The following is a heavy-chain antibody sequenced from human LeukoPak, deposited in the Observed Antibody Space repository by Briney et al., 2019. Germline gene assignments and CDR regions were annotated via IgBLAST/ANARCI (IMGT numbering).Heavy chain of an antibody. Sequence: PSETLSLTCPVSGASVSSASYWTWIRQPPGKGVEWIAHIYNGVNTNYNPSLKSRVTISVDTSKNRFSLRLNSVTAADTAVYYCARSRAFNSGAFDPWGQGSLVTVSS. CDR3: ARSRAFNSGAFDP. CDR1: GASVSSASY. J-gene: IGHJ5*02. CDR2: IYNGVNT. D-gene: IGHD1-26*01. V-gene: IGHV4-61*01.